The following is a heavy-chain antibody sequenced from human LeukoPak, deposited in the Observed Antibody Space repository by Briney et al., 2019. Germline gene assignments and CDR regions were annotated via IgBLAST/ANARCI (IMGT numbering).Heavy chain of an antibody. V-gene: IGHV3-20*04. CDR3: ARDGKYDYVWGSYRAWDY. J-gene: IGHJ4*02. CDR2: INWNGGRT. Sequence: GGSLRLSCAASGFTFDDFGMSWVRQAPGKGLEWVSGINWNGGRTGYADSVKGRFTLSRDNAKTSLYLQMNSLRAEDTAVYFCARDGKYDYVWGSYRAWDYWGQGTLVTVS. CDR1: GFTFDDFG. D-gene: IGHD3-16*02.